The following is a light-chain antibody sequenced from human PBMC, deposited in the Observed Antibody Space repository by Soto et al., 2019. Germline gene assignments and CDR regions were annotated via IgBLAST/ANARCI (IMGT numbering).Light chain of an antibody. Sequence: VLTQSPGTLSLSPGERATLSCRASQSVNNNYLAWYQQKPGQSPRLLIYGASIRATAIPDRFSGSGSGTDFTLTISRLEPEDFAVYFCQQRSDWVSFGGGTKV. CDR1: QSVNNNY. CDR3: QQRSDWVS. CDR2: GAS. V-gene: IGKV3D-20*02. J-gene: IGKJ4*01.